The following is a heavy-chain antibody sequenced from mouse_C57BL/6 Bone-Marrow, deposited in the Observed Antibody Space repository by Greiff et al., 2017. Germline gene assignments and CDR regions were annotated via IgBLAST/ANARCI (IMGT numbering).Heavy chain of an antibody. Sequence: QVQLQQPGAELVKPGASVKLSCKASGYTFTSYWMHWVKQRPGQGLEWIGMIHPNCGSTNYNEKFKSKATWTVAKSSSTAYMQLSSLKSEDSAVYYCASNEEGDYWGQGTTLTVTS. CDR2: IHPNCGST. CDR3: ASNEEGDY. J-gene: IGHJ2*01. V-gene: IGHV1-64*01. CDR1: GYTFTSYW.